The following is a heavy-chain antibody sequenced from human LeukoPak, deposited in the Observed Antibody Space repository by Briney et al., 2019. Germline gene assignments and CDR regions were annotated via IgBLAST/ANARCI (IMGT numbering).Heavy chain of an antibody. V-gene: IGHV3-23*01. CDR1: GFSFNNYA. D-gene: IGHD5-12*01. CDR3: AKGAYDYIEIDYFDY. Sequence: GGSLRLSCVASGFSFNNYAMNWVRQAPGKGLEWVSLIIGSSGTTFYADSVKGRFTISRDKSKSTLYLQMNSLRAEDTAVYYCAKGAYDYIEIDYFDYWGQGSLVTVSS. CDR2: IIGSSGTT. J-gene: IGHJ4*02.